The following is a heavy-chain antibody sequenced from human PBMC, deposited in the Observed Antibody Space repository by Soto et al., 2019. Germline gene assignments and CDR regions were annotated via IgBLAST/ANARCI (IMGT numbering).Heavy chain of an antibody. CDR2: IWYDGSNK. J-gene: IGHJ6*02. CDR1: GFTFSSYG. V-gene: IGHV3-33*01. CDR3: ARVRSALYYYYGMDV. Sequence: GGSLRLSCAASGFTFSSYGMHWVRQAAGKGLEWVAVIWYDGSNKYYADSVKGRFTISRDNSKNTLYLQMNRRRAEDTAVYYCARVRSALYYYYGMDVWGQGTTVTVSS.